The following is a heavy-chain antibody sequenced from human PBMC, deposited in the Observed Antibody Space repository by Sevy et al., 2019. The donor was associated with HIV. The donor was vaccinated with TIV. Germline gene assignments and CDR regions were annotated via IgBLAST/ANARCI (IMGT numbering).Heavy chain of an antibody. Sequence: GGSLRLSCAASGFTFSSYWMTWVRQAPGKGLEWVANMRQDGSEKYYVDSVKGLFTISRDNAKNSLYLQMNSLRAEDTAVYYCARGIYGSGSRLGLGYWGQGTLVTVSS. CDR2: MRQDGSEK. CDR3: ARGIYGSGSRLGLGY. V-gene: IGHV3-7*01. J-gene: IGHJ4*02. D-gene: IGHD3-10*01. CDR1: GFTFSSYW.